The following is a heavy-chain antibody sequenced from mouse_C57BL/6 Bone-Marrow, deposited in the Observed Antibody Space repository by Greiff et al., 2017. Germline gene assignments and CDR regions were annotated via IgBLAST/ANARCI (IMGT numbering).Heavy chain of an antibody. CDR3: AREDWVLYDDMDY. CDR2: IYPGGGYT. CDR1: GYTFTNYW. Sequence: VQLQQSGAELVRPGTSVKMSCKASGYTFTNYWIGWAKQRPGHGLEWIGDIYPGGGYTNYNEKFKGKATLTADKSSSTAYMQFGSLTSEDSAIYCCAREDWVLYDDMDYWGQGTAVTVSA. J-gene: IGHJ4*01. D-gene: IGHD4-1*01. V-gene: IGHV1-63*01.